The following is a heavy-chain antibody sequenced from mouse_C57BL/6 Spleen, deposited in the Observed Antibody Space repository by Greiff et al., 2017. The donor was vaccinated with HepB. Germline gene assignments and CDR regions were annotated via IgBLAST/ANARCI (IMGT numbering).Heavy chain of an antibody. V-gene: IGHV1-80*01. CDR2: IYPGDGDT. J-gene: IGHJ4*01. Sequence: QVQLKQSGAELVKPGASVKISCKASGYAFSSYWMNWVKQRPGKGLEWIGQIYPGDGDTNYNGKFKGKATLTADKSSSTAYMQLSSLTSEDSAVYFCVGYDYDEAMDYWGQGTSVTVSS. CDR1: GYAFSSYW. CDR3: VGYDYDEAMDY. D-gene: IGHD2-4*01.